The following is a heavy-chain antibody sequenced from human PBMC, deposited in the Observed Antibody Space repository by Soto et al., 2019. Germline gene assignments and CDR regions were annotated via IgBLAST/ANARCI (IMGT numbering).Heavy chain of an antibody. CDR2: IIPIFGTA. Sequence: QVQLVQSGAEVKKPGSSVKVSCKASGGTFSSYAISWVRQAPGQGLEWMGGIIPIFGTANYAQKFQGRVTITADESTSTAYMELSSLRSEDTAVYYCARPLPLYGDYPDGDYYYYGMDVWGQGTTVTVSS. CDR1: GGTFSSYA. V-gene: IGHV1-69*01. CDR3: ARPLPLYGDYPDGDYYYYGMDV. J-gene: IGHJ6*02. D-gene: IGHD4-17*01.